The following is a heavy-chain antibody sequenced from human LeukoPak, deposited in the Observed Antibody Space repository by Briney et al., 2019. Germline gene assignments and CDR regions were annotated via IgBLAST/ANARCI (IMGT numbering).Heavy chain of an antibody. CDR1: GYTFTGYY. V-gene: IGHV1-2*04. J-gene: IGHJ5*02. Sequence: GESLKVSCKASGYTFTGYYMHWVRQAPGQGLEWMGWINPNSGGTNYAQKFQGWVTMTRDTSISTAYMELSRLRSDDTAVYYCARDRYGSGSYKGKYNWFDPWGQGTLVTVSS. CDR2: INPNSGGT. D-gene: IGHD3-10*01. CDR3: ARDRYGSGSYKGKYNWFDP.